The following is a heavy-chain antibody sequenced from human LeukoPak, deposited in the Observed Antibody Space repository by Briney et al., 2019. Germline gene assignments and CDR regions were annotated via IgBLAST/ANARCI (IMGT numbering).Heavy chain of an antibody. Sequence: PGGSLRLSCAASGLTVSSNYMSWVRQAPGKGLEWVSVIYSGGSTYYADSVKGRFTISRDNSKNTLYLQMNSLRAEDTAVYYCARELAVAAADYWGQGTLVTVSS. D-gene: IGHD6-19*01. V-gene: IGHV3-66*01. CDR3: ARELAVAAADY. CDR2: IYSGGST. CDR1: GLTVSSNY. J-gene: IGHJ4*02.